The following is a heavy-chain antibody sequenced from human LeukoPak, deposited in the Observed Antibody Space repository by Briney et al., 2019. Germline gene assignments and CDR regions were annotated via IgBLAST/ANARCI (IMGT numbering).Heavy chain of an antibody. CDR1: GFTFDDYA. CDR2: ISRNSGSI. J-gene: IGHJ4*02. D-gene: IGHD6-19*01. CDR3: AKDSAGTFDY. V-gene: IGHV3-9*01. Sequence: GRSLRLSCAASGFTFDDYAMHWVRHAPGKGLEWVSGISRNSGSIGYADSVKGRFTISRDNAKNSLYLQMNSLRAEDTALYYCAKDSAGTFDYWGQGTLVTVSS.